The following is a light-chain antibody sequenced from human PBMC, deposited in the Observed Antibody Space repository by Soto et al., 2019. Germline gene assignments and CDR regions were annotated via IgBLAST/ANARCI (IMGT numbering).Light chain of an antibody. Sequence: ELVLTQSPGTLSLSPGERTTLSCRASQSVSSISLAWYQQKPGQAPRLLIYGASSRATGIPDRFSGSGSGTDFTLTISRLEPEDFAVYYCQQYGSLPYTFGQGTKLEIK. V-gene: IGKV3-20*01. CDR2: GAS. J-gene: IGKJ2*01. CDR3: QQYGSLPYT. CDR1: QSVSSIS.